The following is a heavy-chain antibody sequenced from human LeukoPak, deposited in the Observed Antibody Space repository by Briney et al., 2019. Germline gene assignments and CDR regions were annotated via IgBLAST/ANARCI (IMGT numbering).Heavy chain of an antibody. V-gene: IGHV4-59*01. CDR2: IYYSGST. CDR1: GGSISSYY. CDR3: ATSATRSYYYGMDV. J-gene: IGHJ6*02. D-gene: IGHD2-2*01. Sequence: SETLSLTCTVSGGSISSYYWSWIRQPPGKGLEWIGYIYYSGSTNYNPSLKSRVTISVDTSKNQFSLKLSSVTAADTAVYYCATSATRSYYYGMDVWGQGTTVTVSS.